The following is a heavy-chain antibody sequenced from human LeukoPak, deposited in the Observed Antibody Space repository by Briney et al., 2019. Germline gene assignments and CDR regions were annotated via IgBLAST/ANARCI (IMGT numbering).Heavy chain of an antibody. J-gene: IGHJ3*02. V-gene: IGHV3-30-3*01. D-gene: IGHD6-13*01. CDR1: GFTFSSYA. Sequence: TGGSLRLSCAASGFTFSSYAMHWVRQAPGKGLEWVAVISYDGSNKYYADSVKGRFTISRDNSKNTLYLQMNSLRAEDTAVYYCARENIAAAGGDDAFDIWGQGTMVTVSS. CDR3: ARENIAAAGGDDAFDI. CDR2: ISYDGSNK.